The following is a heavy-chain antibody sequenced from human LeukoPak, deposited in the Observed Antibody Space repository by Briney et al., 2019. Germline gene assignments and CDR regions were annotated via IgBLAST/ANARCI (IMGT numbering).Heavy chain of an antibody. V-gene: IGHV1-18*01. J-gene: IGHJ5*02. CDR1: GYTFTSYG. CDR2: ISAYNGNT. D-gene: IGHD3-10*01. Sequence: GASVKVSCKASGYTFTSYGISWVRQAPGQGLEWMGWISAYNGNTNYAQKLQGRVTMTTDTSTSTAYMELRSLRSDDTAVYYCARDWVDYGSGSYYSWFDPWGHGTLVTVSS. CDR3: ARDWVDYGSGSYYSWFDP.